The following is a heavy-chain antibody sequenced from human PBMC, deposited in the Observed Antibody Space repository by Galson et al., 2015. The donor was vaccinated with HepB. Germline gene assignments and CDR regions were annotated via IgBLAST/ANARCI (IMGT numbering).Heavy chain of an antibody. J-gene: IGHJ5*02. V-gene: IGHV1-69*13. CDR1: GGTFSSYA. Sequence: SVKVSCKASGGTFSSYAISWVRQAPGQGLEWMGGIIPIFGTANYAQKFQGRVTITADESTSTAYMELSSLRSEDTAVYYCARGIVEMATITYNWFDPWGQGTLVTVSS. CDR3: ARGIVEMATITYNWFDP. CDR2: IIPIFGTA. D-gene: IGHD5-24*01.